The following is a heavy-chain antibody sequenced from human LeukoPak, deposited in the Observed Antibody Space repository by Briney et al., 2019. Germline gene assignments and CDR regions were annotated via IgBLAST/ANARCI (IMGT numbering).Heavy chain of an antibody. CDR3: ARGSGSVTVFGVFMTPPDY. CDR2: IWSDGSNK. Sequence: GRSLRLSCAASGFTFSSYGMHWVRQAPGKGLEWVAVIWSDGSNKYYADSVKGRFTISRDNSKNTLFLQMNSLRTEDTAVYYCARGSGSVTVFGVFMTPPDYWGQGTLVTVSS. V-gene: IGHV3-33*01. D-gene: IGHD3-3*01. J-gene: IGHJ4*02. CDR1: GFTFSSYG.